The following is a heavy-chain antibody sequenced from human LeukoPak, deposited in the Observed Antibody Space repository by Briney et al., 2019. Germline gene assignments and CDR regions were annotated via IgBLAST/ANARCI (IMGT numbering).Heavy chain of an antibody. CDR2: VYYSGST. V-gene: IGHV4-59*08. D-gene: IGHD4-17*01. CDR1: GGSISSYS. J-gene: IGHJ5*02. Sequence: SETLSLTCTVSGGSISSYSWSWIRQPPGKGLEWLGYVYYSGSTNYHPSLKSRLTISVDTSKNQFSLNLSSVTAADTAVYYCARGMTTGPDPWGQGTLVTVSS. CDR3: ARGMTTGPDP.